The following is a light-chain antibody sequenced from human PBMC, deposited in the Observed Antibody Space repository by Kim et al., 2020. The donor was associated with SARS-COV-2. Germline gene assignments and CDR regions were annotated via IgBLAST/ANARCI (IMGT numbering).Light chain of an antibody. CDR3: NSRDSSGNHVV. CDR2: GKN. Sequence: SSELTQDPAVSVALGHTVRITCQGDSLRSYYASWYQQKPGQAPVLVIYGKNNRPSGIPDRFSGSGSGNTASLTITGAQAEDEADYYCNSRDSSGNHVVFGGGTQLTVL. J-gene: IGLJ2*01. CDR1: SLRSYY. V-gene: IGLV3-19*01.